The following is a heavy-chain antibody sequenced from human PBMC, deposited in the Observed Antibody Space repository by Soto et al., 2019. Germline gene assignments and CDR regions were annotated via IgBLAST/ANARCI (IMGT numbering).Heavy chain of an antibody. V-gene: IGHV3-30*18. CDR2: ISYDGSKK. Sequence: QVQLVESGGGVVQPGRSLRLSCAASGFTFSSYGMHWVRQAPGKGLDWVAVISYDGSKKYYKDPVKGRFTISRDNSMNTLYLQMHSLRAEDTAVYYWAKDHPSAGLDVWGQGTTVTVSS. CDR3: AKDHPSAGLDV. J-gene: IGHJ6*02. CDR1: GFTFSSYG. D-gene: IGHD3-10*01.